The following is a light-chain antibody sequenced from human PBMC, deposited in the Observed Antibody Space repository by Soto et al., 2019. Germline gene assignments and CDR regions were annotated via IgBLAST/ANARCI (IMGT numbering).Light chain of an antibody. J-gene: IGKJ1*01. Sequence: DIEMTQSPSTLSAAVGDRVTITCRASESISSWLAWYQQKPGKAPKLLIYDASSLESWVPSRFSGGGSGTEFTLTISSLQPEDFATYYCQQYNSFWTFGQGTKVDIK. CDR2: DAS. V-gene: IGKV1-5*01. CDR1: ESISSW. CDR3: QQYNSFWT.